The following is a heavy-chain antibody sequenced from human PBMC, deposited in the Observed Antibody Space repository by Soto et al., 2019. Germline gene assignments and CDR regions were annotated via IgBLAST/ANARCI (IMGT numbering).Heavy chain of an antibody. D-gene: IGHD3-9*01. V-gene: IGHV1-18*04. CDR3: ARDMEGVLRYFDWSGGYFDY. CDR1: GYTFTSYG. J-gene: IGHJ4*02. CDR2: ISAYNGNT. Sequence: QVQLVQSGAEVKKPGASVKVSCKASGYTFTSYGISWVRQAPGQGLEWMGWISAYNGNTNYAQKLQGRVTMTTDTTTSTAYMELRSLRADDTAVYYCARDMEGVLRYFDWSGGYFDYWGQGTLVTVSS.